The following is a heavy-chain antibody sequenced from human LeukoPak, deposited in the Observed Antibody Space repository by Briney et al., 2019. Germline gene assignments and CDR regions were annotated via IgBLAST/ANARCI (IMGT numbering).Heavy chain of an antibody. CDR2: INPNSGGT. Sequence: ASVKVSCTASGYTFTGYYMHWVRQAPGQGLEWMGWINPNSGGTNYAQKFQGRVTMTRDTSTSTAYMELSRLRSDDTAVYYCARDVTDYDILTGYYAEASYFDYWGQGTLVTVSS. CDR1: GYTFTGYY. D-gene: IGHD3-9*01. J-gene: IGHJ4*02. V-gene: IGHV1-2*02. CDR3: ARDVTDYDILTGYYAEASYFDY.